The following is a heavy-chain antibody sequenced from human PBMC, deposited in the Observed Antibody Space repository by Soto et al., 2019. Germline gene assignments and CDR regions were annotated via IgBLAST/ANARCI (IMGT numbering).Heavy chain of an antibody. CDR3: ARDPAEIHRLGNYYYYMDV. J-gene: IGHJ6*03. CDR2: INPSGGST. CDR1: GYTFTSYY. Sequence: ASVKVSCKASGYTFTSYYMHWVRQAPGQGLEWMGIINPSGGSTSYAQKFQGRVTMTRDTSTSTVYMELSSLRSEDTAVYYCARDPAEIHRLGNYYYYMDVWGKGTTVTVSS. V-gene: IGHV1-46*03. D-gene: IGHD3-10*01.